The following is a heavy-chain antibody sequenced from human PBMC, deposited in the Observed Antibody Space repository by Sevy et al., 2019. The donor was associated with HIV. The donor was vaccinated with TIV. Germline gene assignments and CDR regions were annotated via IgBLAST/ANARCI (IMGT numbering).Heavy chain of an antibody. D-gene: IGHD6-13*01. CDR1: GFTFSSYE. Sequence: GGSLRLSCAASGFTFSSYEMNWVRQAPGKGLEWVSYISSSGSTIYYADSVKGRFTISRDNAKNSLYLQMNSLRAEDTAFYYCARAPIGYSRGYFDYWGQGTLVTVSS. V-gene: IGHV3-48*03. J-gene: IGHJ4*02. CDR3: ARAPIGYSRGYFDY. CDR2: ISSSGSTI.